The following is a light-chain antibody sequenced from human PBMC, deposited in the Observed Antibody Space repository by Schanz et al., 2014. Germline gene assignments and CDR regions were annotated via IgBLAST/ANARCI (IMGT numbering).Light chain of an antibody. V-gene: IGLV2-8*01. CDR2: EVS. Sequence: QSVLTQPPSASGSPGQSITISCTGTSSDVGGYNYVSWYQQHPGKAPKLMIFEVSKRPSGVPDRFSGSKSGNTASLTISGLQAEDEGDYYCCSYTSSNTLEFGGGTKLTVL. CDR3: CSYTSSNTLE. J-gene: IGLJ2*01. CDR1: SSDVGGYNY.